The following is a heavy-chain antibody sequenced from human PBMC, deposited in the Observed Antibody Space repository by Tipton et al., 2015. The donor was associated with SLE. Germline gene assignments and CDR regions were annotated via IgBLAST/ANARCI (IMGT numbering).Heavy chain of an antibody. Sequence: TLSLTCTVSGGSISSSSYYWGWIRQPPGKGLEWIGTIYYSGGTFYNPSLKSRVTISVDTSKSQFSLKLTSVTAADTAMYYCTRSMRGFSSGWYLDYWGQGTRVTVSS. J-gene: IGHJ4*02. CDR1: GGSISSSSYY. CDR2: IYYSGGT. CDR3: TRSMRGFSSGWYLDY. D-gene: IGHD6-19*01. V-gene: IGHV4-39*07.